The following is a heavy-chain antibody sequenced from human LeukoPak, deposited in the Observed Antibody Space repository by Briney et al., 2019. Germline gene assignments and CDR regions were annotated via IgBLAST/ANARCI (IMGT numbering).Heavy chain of an antibody. CDR3: ARARIGSPAGYYFDY. V-gene: IGHV4-59*01. Sequence: SETLSLTCTVSGGSISSYYWSWIRQPPGKGLEWIGYIYYSGSTNYNPSLKSRVTISVDTSKNQFSLKLSSVTAADTAVYYCARARIGSPAGYYFDYWGQGTLVAVSS. D-gene: IGHD3-10*01. J-gene: IGHJ4*02. CDR2: IYYSGST. CDR1: GGSISSYY.